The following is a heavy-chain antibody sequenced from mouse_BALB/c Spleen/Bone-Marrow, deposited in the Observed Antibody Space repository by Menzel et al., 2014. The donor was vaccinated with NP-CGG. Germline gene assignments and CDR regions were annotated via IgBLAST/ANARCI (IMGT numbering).Heavy chain of an antibody. Sequence: EVQVQQSGPELVKPGASVKMSCKASGYRFTAYVMHWVQQKPGQGLGWIGYINPYNDGTKYNEKFKGKATLTSDKSSSTAYMELSSLISEDSAVYYCAREGGLRRGEYYTMVYWGQGTPVTVSS. J-gene: IGHJ4*01. V-gene: IGHV1-14*01. CDR1: GYRFTAYV. CDR3: AREGGLRRGEYYTMVY. CDR2: INPYNDGT. D-gene: IGHD2-4*01.